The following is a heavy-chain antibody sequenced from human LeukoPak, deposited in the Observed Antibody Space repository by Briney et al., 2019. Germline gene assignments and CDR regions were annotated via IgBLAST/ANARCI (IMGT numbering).Heavy chain of an antibody. V-gene: IGHV3-23*01. Sequence: GGSLRLCCAASGFTFSTYGMSWVRQAPGKGLEWVSAISGSAAGTFYSDSVKGRFTISRDYSKNTLSLQMNSLRVEDTAVYYCAKYSGYAGYYFDSWGQGTLVTVSS. J-gene: IGHJ4*02. CDR3: AKYSGYAGYYFDS. CDR2: ISGSAAGT. CDR1: GFTFSTYG. D-gene: IGHD5-12*01.